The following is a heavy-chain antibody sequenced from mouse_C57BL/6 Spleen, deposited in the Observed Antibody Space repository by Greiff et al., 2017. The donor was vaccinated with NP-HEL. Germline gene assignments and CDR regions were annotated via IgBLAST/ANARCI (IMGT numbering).Heavy chain of an antibody. CDR1: GYTFTSYG. J-gene: IGHJ3*01. CDR3: ARGSIYYDYDEAY. D-gene: IGHD2-4*01. CDR2: IYPRSGNT. V-gene: IGHV1-81*01. Sequence: QVQLQQSGAELARPGASVKLSCKASGYTFTSYGISWVKQRTGQGLEWIGEIYPRSGNTYYNEKFKGKATLTADKSSSTAYMELRSLTSEDSAVYFCARGSIYYDYDEAYWGQGTLVTVSA.